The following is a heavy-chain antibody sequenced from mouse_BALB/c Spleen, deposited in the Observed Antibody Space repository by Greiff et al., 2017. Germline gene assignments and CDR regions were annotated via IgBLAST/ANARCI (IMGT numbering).Heavy chain of an antibody. CDR3: ARDAGYYYFDY. J-gene: IGHJ2*01. CDR2: INSNGGST. D-gene: IGHD2-3*01. V-gene: IGHV5-6-3*01. CDR1: GFTFSSYG. Sequence: EVHLVESGGGLVKPGGSLKLSCAASGFTFSSYGMSWVRQTPDKRLELVATINSNGGSTYYPDSVKGRFTISRDNAKNTLYLQMSSLKSEDTAMYYCARDAGYYYFDYWGQGTTLTVSS.